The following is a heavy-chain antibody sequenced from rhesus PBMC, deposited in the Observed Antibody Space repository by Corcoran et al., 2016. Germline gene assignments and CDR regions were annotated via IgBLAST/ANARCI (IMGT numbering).Heavy chain of an antibody. Sequence: QVTLKESGPALVKPTQTLTLTCTISGFSISTNGMGVGWIRQPPGKALEWLALIYWDDDKYYSTSLKSSLTISKDTSKNQVVFTMTNMDPVDTATYFCARRPHYGNFDYWGQGLRVTVSS. CDR3: ARRPHYGNFDY. J-gene: IGHJ3*01. CDR1: GFSISTNGMG. D-gene: IGHD4-35*01. CDR2: IYWDDDK. V-gene: IGHV2-174*01.